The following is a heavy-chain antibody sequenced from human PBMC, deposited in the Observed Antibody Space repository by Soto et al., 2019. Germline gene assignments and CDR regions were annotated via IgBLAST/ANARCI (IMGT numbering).Heavy chain of an antibody. J-gene: IGHJ5*02. CDR2: IIPILGSP. V-gene: IGHV1-69*01. Sequence: QVQLVQSGPEVKKPGSSVKVSCKASGGTFTSHAINWVRQAPGQGLEWMGGIIPILGSPKYAQSFQGRVAITADELSNTAYLELNTLESEETAVYYCARGEFTDFVAPFDLWGQGTLVTVSS. D-gene: IGHD2-15*01. CDR3: ARGEFTDFVAPFDL. CDR1: GGTFTSHA.